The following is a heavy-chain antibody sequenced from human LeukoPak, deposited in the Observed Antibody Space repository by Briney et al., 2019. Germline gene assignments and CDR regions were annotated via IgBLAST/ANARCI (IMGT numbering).Heavy chain of an antibody. CDR2: ISGSGTNT. D-gene: IGHD2-15*01. CDR3: AKDQGLGGGSVWGY. Sequence: GGSLRLSCAASGFTFGSYAISWVRQAPGKGLEWVSAISGSGTNTYYGSSVKGRFTISRDNSKNMLFLEMNSLRAEDTAVYYCAKDQGLGGGSVWGYWGQGMLITVSS. CDR1: GFTFGSYA. V-gene: IGHV3-23*01. J-gene: IGHJ4*02.